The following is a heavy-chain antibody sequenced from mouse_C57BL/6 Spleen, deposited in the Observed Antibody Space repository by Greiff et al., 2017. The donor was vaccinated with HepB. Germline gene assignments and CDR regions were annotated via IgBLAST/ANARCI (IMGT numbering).Heavy chain of an antibody. J-gene: IGHJ4*01. D-gene: IGHD1-1*01. Sequence: EVKLQESGGGLVQPGGSLSLSCAASGSTFTDYYMSWVRQPPGKALEWLGFIRNKANGYTTEYSASVKGRFTISRDNSQSILYLQMNALRAEDSATYYCASITTVVEWYYAIDYWGQGTSVTVSS. CDR1: GSTFTDYY. CDR3: ASITTVVEWYYAIDY. CDR2: IRNKANGYTT. V-gene: IGHV7-3*01.